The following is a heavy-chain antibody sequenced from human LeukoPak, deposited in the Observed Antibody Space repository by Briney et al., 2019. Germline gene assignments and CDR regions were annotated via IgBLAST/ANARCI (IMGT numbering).Heavy chain of an antibody. V-gene: IGHV1-8*01. J-gene: IGHJ4*02. D-gene: IGHD3-9*01. CDR2: MNPNSGNT. CDR1: GYTFTSYD. CDR3: ARGLNYDILTGYPGDDY. Sequence: ASVKVSCKASGYTFTSYDINWVRQATGQGLEWVGWMNPNSGNTGYAQKFPGRVTMTRNTSISTAYMELSSLRSEDTAVYYCARGLNYDILTGYPGDDYWGQGTLVTVSS.